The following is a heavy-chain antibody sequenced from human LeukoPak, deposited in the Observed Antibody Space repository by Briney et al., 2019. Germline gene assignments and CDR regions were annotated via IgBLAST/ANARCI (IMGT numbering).Heavy chain of an antibody. V-gene: IGHV3-15*07. CDR2: VYSKTDGGTT. D-gene: IGHD4-17*01. Sequence: GGSLRLSCAASGFTFSSAWMNWVRQAPGKGLEWVGRVYSKTDGGTTEYAAPVRGRFTISRDNSKNTLYLQMNSLRAEDTAVYYCARLDYGDYRAHGMDVWGQGTTVTVSS. CDR1: GFTFSSAW. J-gene: IGHJ6*02. CDR3: ARLDYGDYRAHGMDV.